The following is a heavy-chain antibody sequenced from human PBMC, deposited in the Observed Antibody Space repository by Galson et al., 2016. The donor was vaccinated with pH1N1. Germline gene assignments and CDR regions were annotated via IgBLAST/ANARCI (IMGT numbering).Heavy chain of an antibody. V-gene: IGHV1-69*04. CDR3: APGGDDYGGNPHWFGP. Sequence: SVKVSCKASGGTFRSYVIIWVRQAPGQGLQWMGRIVPITGVTNYAQQFQDRVTITADESTSTAYMELSSLRSEDTAVYYCAPGGDDYGGNPHWFGPWGQGTLVTVSS. CDR2: IVPITGVT. CDR1: GGTFRSYV. J-gene: IGHJ5*02. D-gene: IGHD4-23*01.